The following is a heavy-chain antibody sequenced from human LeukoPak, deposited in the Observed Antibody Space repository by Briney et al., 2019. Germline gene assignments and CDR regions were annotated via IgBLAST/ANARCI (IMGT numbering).Heavy chain of an antibody. CDR3: ARGRAAAGLHGPNYYYYYGMDV. Sequence: PGGSLRLSCAASGFTFSSYWMSWVRQAPGKGLEWVANIKQDGSEKYYVDSVKGRFTISRDNAKDSLYLQMNSLRAEDTAVYYCARGRAAAGLHGPNYYYYYGMDVWGQGTTVTVSS. D-gene: IGHD6-13*01. CDR1: GFTFSSYW. J-gene: IGHJ6*02. V-gene: IGHV3-7*01. CDR2: IKQDGSEK.